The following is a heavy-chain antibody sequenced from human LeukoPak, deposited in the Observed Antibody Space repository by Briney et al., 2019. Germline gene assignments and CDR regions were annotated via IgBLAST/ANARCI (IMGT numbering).Heavy chain of an antibody. CDR2: IIPIFGTA. CDR3: ARPYDSSGYTYGMHV. J-gene: IGHJ6*02. D-gene: IGHD3-22*01. CDR1: GGTFSSYA. Sequence: SVKVSCKASGGTFSSYAITWVRQAPGQGLEWMGGIIPIFGTANYAQKFKGRVTITADESTSTAYMELSSLRFEDTAVYYCARPYDSSGYTYGMHVWGQGTTVTVSS. V-gene: IGHV1-69*13.